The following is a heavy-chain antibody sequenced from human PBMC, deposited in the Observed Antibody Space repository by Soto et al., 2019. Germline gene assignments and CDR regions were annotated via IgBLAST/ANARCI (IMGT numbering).Heavy chain of an antibody. V-gene: IGHV4-39*01. CDR2: IYYSGST. CDR1: GGSISSSSYY. Sequence: SETLSLTCTVSGGSISSSSYYWGWIRQPPGKGLEWIGSIYYSGSTYYNPSLKSRVTISVDTSKNQFSLKLSSVTAADTAVYYCARHPLQLWSLRPNWFDPWGQGTLVTVSS. CDR3: ARHPLQLWSLRPNWFDP. D-gene: IGHD5-18*01. J-gene: IGHJ5*02.